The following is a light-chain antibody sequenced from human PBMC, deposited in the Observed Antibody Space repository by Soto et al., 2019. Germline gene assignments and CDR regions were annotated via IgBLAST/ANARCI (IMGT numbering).Light chain of an antibody. CDR3: QQYYSYLPLT. Sequence: ALRMTQSPSSFSASTGDRVTITCRASQGISSYLAWYQQKPGKAPKLLIYAASTLQSGVPSRFSGSGSGTDFTLTISCLQSEDFATYYCQQYYSYLPLTFGGGTKVDSK. CDR1: QGISSY. CDR2: AAS. V-gene: IGKV1-8*01. J-gene: IGKJ4*01.